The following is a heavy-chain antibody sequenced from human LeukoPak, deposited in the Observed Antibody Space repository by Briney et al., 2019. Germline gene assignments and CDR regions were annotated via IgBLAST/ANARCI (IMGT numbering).Heavy chain of an antibody. CDR2: ISSSGSTI. CDR3: ASGLRFLEWLGAFDI. V-gene: IGHV3-11*04. Sequence: GGSLRLSCAASGFTFSDYYVSWIRQAPGKGLEWVSYISSSGSTIYYADSVKGRFTISRDNAKNSLYLQMNSLRAEDTAVYYCASGLRFLEWLGAFDIWGQGTMVTVSS. CDR1: GFTFSDYY. D-gene: IGHD3-3*01. J-gene: IGHJ3*02.